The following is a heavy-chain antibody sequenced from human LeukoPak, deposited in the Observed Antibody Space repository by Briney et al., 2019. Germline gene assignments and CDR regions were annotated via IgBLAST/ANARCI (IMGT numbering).Heavy chain of an antibody. Sequence: ASVKVSCKASGYTFTGYYMHWVRQAPGQGLEWMGWINPNSGGTSYAQKFQGRVTMTRDTSISTAYMELSRLRSDDTAVYYCARDSQTTVTTSQLGFDPWGQGTLVTVSS. CDR3: ARDSQTTVTTSQLGFDP. V-gene: IGHV1-2*02. D-gene: IGHD4-17*01. J-gene: IGHJ5*02. CDR2: INPNSGGT. CDR1: GYTFTGYY.